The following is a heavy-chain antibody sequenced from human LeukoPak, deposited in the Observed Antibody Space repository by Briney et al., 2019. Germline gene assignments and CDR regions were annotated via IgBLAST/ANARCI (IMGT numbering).Heavy chain of an antibody. D-gene: IGHD3-22*01. CDR2: ISSSSSTI. Sequence: GGSLRLSCAASGFTFSGYSMNWVRQAPGKGLEWVSYISSSSSTIYYADSVKGRFTISRDNAKNSLYLQMNSLRAEDTAVYYCARDRFADYYDSSGYYSRAFDIWGQGTMVTVSS. J-gene: IGHJ3*02. V-gene: IGHV3-48*01. CDR1: GFTFSGYS. CDR3: ARDRFADYYDSSGYYSRAFDI.